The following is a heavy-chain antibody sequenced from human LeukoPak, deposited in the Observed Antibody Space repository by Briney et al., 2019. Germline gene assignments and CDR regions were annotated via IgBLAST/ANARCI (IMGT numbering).Heavy chain of an antibody. J-gene: IGHJ3*02. D-gene: IGHD3-22*01. CDR2: MYYSGST. CDR3: ARHAYYYDRSGSYEAFDI. Sequence: PSETLSLTCTVSGGSISTYYWSWIRQPPGKGLEWIGSMYYSGSTNYKPSLKSRVTISVYTSKNQFSLKLSSVTAADTAVYYCARHAYYYDRSGSYEAFDIWGQGTMVTVSS. V-gene: IGHV4-59*08. CDR1: GGSISTYY.